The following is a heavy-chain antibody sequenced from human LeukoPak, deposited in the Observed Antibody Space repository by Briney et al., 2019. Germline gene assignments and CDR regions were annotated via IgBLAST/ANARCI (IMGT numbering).Heavy chain of an antibody. J-gene: IGHJ4*02. Sequence: GGSLRLSCAASGFTFSDYYMSWIRQAPGEGLEWGSYISSSSSYTNYADSVKGRFTISRDNAKNSLYLQMNSLRAEDTAVYYCARGPYSYNYDIPVDYFDYWGQGTLVTVSS. V-gene: IGHV3-11*06. D-gene: IGHD3-9*01. CDR3: ARGPYSYNYDIPVDYFDY. CDR1: GFTFSDYY. CDR2: ISSSSSYT.